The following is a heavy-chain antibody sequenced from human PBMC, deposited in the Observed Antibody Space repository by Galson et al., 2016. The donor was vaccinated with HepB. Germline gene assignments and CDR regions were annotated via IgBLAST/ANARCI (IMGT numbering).Heavy chain of an antibody. V-gene: IGHV2-70*01. D-gene: IGHD3-10*01. CDR3: ARGAWFVANYFDY. Sequence: PALVKPTQTLTLTCSFSGFPLTTRGTSVSWIRQPPGKALEWLALIDWDDSKYYNTSLRTRLSISKDTSKNQVVLTMTNMDPVDTATYYCARGAWFVANYFDYWGQGALVTVSS. J-gene: IGHJ4*02. CDR1: GFPLTTRGTS. CDR2: IDWDDSK.